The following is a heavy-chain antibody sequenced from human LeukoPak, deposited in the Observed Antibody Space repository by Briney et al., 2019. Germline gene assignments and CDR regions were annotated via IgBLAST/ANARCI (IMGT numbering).Heavy chain of an antibody. D-gene: IGHD1-26*01. J-gene: IGHJ6*02. CDR3: ARDRYSGSYFYYYYYYGMDV. CDR2: ISYDGSNK. V-gene: IGHV3-30-3*01. Sequence: PGGSLRLSCAASGFTFSSYAMHWVRQAPGKGLEWVAVISYDGSNKYYADSVKGRFTISRDNSKNTLYLQMNSLGAEDTAVYYCARDRYSGSYFYYYYYYGMDVWGQGTTVTVSS. CDR1: GFTFSSYA.